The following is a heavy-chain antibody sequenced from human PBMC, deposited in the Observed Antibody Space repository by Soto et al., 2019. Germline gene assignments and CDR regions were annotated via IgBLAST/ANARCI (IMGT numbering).Heavy chain of an antibody. CDR3: ARGFPSSTSLRWLDP. J-gene: IGHJ5*02. CDR2: MNPNSGNT. Sequence: GASVKVSCKASGYTLTSYDINWVRQATGQGLEWMGWMNPNSGNTGYAQKFQGRVTMTRNTSISTAYMELSSVRSEDTAMYYCARGFPSSTSLRWLDPWPQGPLVSAS. CDR1: GYTLTSYD. V-gene: IGHV1-8*01. D-gene: IGHD2-2*01.